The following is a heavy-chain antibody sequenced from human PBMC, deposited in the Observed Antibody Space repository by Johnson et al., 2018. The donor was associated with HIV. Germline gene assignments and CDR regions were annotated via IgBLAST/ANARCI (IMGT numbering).Heavy chain of an antibody. CDR1: GFTFDDYA. J-gene: IGHJ3*02. V-gene: IGHV3-9*01. D-gene: IGHD5-24*01. Sequence: VQLVESGGGVVRPGGSLRLSCAASGFTFDDYAMHWVRPAPGTGLEWVSGISWNSGSIGYADSVKGRFTISRDNYKNMLYLQLNSLRAEDTAVYYCARDGRQLATRGSFDIWGQGTVVTVSS. CDR2: ISWNSGSI. CDR3: ARDGRQLATRGSFDI.